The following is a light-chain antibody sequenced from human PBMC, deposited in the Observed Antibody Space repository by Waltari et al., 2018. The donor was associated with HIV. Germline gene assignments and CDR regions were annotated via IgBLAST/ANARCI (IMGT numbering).Light chain of an antibody. CDR3: DSRPNNDKHHV. J-gene: IGLJ1*01. CDR1: SLRRYS. Sequence: SSELTQDPAVSVALVQTGKITCQGDSLRRYSADWYQQKTGQAPVVVLYGKDNRPSGIPTLISAPSTGHTGSWPITRAQAEDEADYYCDSRPNNDKHHVFATGTKLTV. V-gene: IGLV3-19*01. CDR2: GKD.